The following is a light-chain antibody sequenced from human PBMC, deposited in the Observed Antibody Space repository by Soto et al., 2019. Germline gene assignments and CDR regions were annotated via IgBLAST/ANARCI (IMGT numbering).Light chain of an antibody. Sequence: QSVLTQPASVSGSAGQSITISCSGTMRDVGAYNLVSWYQQHSGTAPKLIISEVRNRPSGISSRFSGSRSGNTDSLTISGLQPEDEGDYSCGAYTDRSTLVVGGGTTLTV. CDR3: GAYTDRSTLV. J-gene: IGLJ3*02. CDR2: EVR. CDR1: MRDVGAYNL. V-gene: IGLV2-14*01.